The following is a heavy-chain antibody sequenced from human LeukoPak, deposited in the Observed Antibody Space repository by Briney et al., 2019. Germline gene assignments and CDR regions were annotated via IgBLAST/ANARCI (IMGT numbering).Heavy chain of an antibody. CDR2: IYPGYSDT. V-gene: IGHV5-51*01. D-gene: IGHD5-18*01. Sequence: GESLKISWKGSGYSFTSYWIGWGRQMPWKGLDWIVIIYPGYSDTRYSPSFQCQVTISADKYISTASLQWSSLKASDNAMYYCERPIRGYRYGYSDFDIWGPGKMVTVSS. J-gene: IGHJ3*02. CDR3: ERPIRGYRYGYSDFDI. CDR1: GYSFTSYW.